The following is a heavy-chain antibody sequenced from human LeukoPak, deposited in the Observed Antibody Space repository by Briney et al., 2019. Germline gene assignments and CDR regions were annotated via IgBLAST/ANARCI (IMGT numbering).Heavy chain of an antibody. Sequence: PGGSLRLSCAASGFTFSSYGMHRVRQAPGKGLEWVEGISYDGSNKYYADSVKGRFTISRDNSKNTLYLQMNSLRAEDTAVYYCAKDVLNYYGSGSFDYWGQGTLVTVSS. D-gene: IGHD3-10*01. CDR3: AKDVLNYYGSGSFDY. J-gene: IGHJ4*02. CDR1: GFTFSSYG. V-gene: IGHV3-30*18. CDR2: ISYDGSNK.